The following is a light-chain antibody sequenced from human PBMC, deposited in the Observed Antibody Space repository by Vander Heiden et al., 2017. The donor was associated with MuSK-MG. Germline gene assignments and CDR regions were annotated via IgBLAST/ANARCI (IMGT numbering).Light chain of an antibody. CDR3: QVWDRGSDHFV. CDR2: DDS. CDR1: NIGSKS. Sequence: SYVLTQPPSVSVAPGQTARIPCGGNNIGSKSVHWYQQKPGQAPVLVVYDDSDRPSGIPERFSGSNSGNTATLTISSVEAGDEADYYCQVWDRGSDHFVFGTGTKVTVL. J-gene: IGLJ1*01. V-gene: IGLV3-21*02.